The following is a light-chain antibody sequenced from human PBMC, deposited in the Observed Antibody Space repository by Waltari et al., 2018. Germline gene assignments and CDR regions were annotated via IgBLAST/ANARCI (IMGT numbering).Light chain of an antibody. Sequence: IVLTQSPATLSLSPGERATLSSRASQSVSSHLAWYQRKPGPAPRLLVYDTPNRATGIRARFSGSGSGTDFTLTISSLEPEDFAVYYCQQRSNWPPWTFGQGTKVEIK. J-gene: IGKJ1*01. V-gene: IGKV3-11*01. CDR1: QSVSSH. CDR3: QQRSNWPPWT. CDR2: DTP.